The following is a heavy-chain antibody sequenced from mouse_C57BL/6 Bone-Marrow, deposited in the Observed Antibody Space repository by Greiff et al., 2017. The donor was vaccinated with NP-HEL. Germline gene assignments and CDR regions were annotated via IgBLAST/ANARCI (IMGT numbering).Heavy chain of an antibody. CDR2: IHPNSGST. D-gene: IGHD3-2*02. J-gene: IGHJ2*01. CDR3: AATTSGYADD. V-gene: IGHV1-64*01. CDR1: GYTFTSYW. Sequence: QVQLQQPGAELVKPGPSVKLSCKASGYTFTSYWMHWVKQRPGQGLEWIGMIHPNSGSTNYNEKFKTRATLTVGKSSSPAYMQHGSLTSEDSAVSYGAATTSGYADDRGQGTTFTDS.